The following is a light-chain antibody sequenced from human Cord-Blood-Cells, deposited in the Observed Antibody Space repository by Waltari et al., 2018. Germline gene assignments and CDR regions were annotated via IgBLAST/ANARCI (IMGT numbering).Light chain of an antibody. CDR1: SSAVGSYNL. CDR2: EVS. CDR3: CSDAGSSTLV. J-gene: IGLJ3*02. Sequence: QSALTQPATVSGPPGQSTTISCTGTSSAVGSYNLVSCYQQHPGKAPKLMIYEVSKRASGVSKRFSGSKSGNTASLTIAGLQAEDEADYYCCSDAGSSTLVFGGGTKLTVL. V-gene: IGLV2-23*02.